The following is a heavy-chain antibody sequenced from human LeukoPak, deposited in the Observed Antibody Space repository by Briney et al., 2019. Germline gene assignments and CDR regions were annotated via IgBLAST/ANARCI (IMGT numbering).Heavy chain of an antibody. CDR2: IYHSGST. J-gene: IGHJ4*02. CDR3: ARDHGNYFDY. V-gene: IGHV4-4*07. D-gene: IGHD1-26*01. CDR1: GGSISSYY. Sequence: SETLSLTCTVSGGSISSYYWNWIRQPAGKGLEWIGSIYHSGSTYYNPSLKSRVTVSVDTSKNQFSLKLSSVTAADTAVYYCARDHGNYFDYWGQGTLVTVSS.